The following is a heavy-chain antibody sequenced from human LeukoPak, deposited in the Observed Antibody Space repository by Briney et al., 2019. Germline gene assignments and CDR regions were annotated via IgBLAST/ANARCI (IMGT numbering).Heavy chain of an antibody. CDR3: AREPYRRAPNYYYYGMDV. CDR1: GFTFSSYG. Sequence: PGGSLRLPCAASGFTFSSYGMHWVRQAPGKGLEWVAVIWYDGSNKYYADSVKGRFTISRDNSKNTLYLQMNSLRAEDTAVYYCAREPYRRAPNYYYYGMDVWGQGTTVTVSS. V-gene: IGHV3-33*01. CDR2: IWYDGSNK. J-gene: IGHJ6*02. D-gene: IGHD1-14*01.